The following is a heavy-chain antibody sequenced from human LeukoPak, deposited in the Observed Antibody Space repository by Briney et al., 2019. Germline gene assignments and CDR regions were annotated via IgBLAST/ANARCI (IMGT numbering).Heavy chain of an antibody. CDR2: FGISGTI. CDR3: AGYGVYPY. J-gene: IGHJ4*02. CDR1: GFAVNTYD. Sequence: TGGSLRLSCAASGFAVNTYDMHWVRQAPGEGPQWIAYFGISGTIYYADSVRGRYTISRDSAKNSLYLQMKGPRVDDTAIYYCAGYGVYPYWGQGTPVTVSS. D-gene: IGHD5/OR15-5a*01. V-gene: IGHV3-48*01.